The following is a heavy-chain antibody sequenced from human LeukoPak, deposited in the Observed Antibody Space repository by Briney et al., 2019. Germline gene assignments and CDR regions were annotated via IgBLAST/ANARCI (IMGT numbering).Heavy chain of an antibody. J-gene: IGHJ4*02. V-gene: IGHV1-2*02. CDR3: ARDMYDFLSAAYYFDY. CDR2: INPNTGGT. CDR1: GYTFSGHY. Sequence: ASVKVSCKASGYTFSGHYMHWVRQAPGQGLEWMEWINPNTGGTNYAQKFQGGVTMTRDTSISTVYMELRRLRSDDTAVYYCARDMYDFLSAAYYFDYWGQGTLVTVSS. D-gene: IGHD3-3*01.